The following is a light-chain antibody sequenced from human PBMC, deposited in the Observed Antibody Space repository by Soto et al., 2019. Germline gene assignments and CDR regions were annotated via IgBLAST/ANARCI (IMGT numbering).Light chain of an antibody. CDR1: YSDVGGYNF. V-gene: IGLV2-14*01. CDR2: DVS. Sequence: QSALTQPASVSGSPGQSITISCTGTYSDVGGYNFVSWYQQHPGKAPTVMIYDVSDRPSGVSDRFSGSKSGNTASLTISGLQPEDEAYYYCSSYTSSSTVVFGGGTKLTVL. CDR3: SSYTSSSTVV. J-gene: IGLJ3*02.